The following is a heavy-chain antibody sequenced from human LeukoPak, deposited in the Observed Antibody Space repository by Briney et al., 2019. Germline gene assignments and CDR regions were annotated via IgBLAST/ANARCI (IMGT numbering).Heavy chain of an antibody. CDR3: ARASDYGNAFDI. J-gene: IGHJ3*02. D-gene: IGHD4-17*01. V-gene: IGHV3-53*01. CDR2: IYSGGST. CDR1: GVTVSSNY. Sequence: PGGSLRLSCAASGVTVSSNYMSWVRQAPGKGLEWVAVIYSGGSTYYADSVKGRFTISRDNSKNTLYLQMNSLRAEDTAVYYCARASDYGNAFDIWGQGTMVTVSS.